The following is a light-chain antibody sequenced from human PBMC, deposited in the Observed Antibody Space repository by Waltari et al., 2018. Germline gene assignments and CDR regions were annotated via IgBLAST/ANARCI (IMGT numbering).Light chain of an antibody. CDR3: QSYDSSLSGWV. Sequence: QSVLTQPPSVSGAPGQRVTIPCPGSTSNTGAGYAVHWYQQLPGTAPKLLIYGNSNRPSGVPDRFSGSKSGTSASLAITGLQAEDEADYYCQSYDSSLSGWVFGGGTKLTVL. J-gene: IGLJ3*02. CDR1: TSNTGAGYA. V-gene: IGLV1-40*01. CDR2: GNS.